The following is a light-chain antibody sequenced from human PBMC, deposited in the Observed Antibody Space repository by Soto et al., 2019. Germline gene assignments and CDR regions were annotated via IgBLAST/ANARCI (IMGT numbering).Light chain of an antibody. J-gene: IGKJ1*01. CDR3: QQYRT. CDR1: QSISSW. V-gene: IGKV1-5*03. CDR2: KAS. Sequence: DLQMTQSPSTLSASVGDRVTITCRASQSISSWLAWYQQKPGKAPKLLIYKASSLESGVPSRFSGSGSGTEFTLTISSLQPDDFATYYCQQYRTFGQGTKVDIK.